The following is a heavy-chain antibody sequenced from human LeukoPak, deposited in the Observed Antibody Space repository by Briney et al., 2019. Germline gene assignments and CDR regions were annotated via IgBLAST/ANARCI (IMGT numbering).Heavy chain of an antibody. CDR3: AKDPFGY. Sequence: PGGSLRLSCAASGFTVSSNYMSWVRQAPGKGLEWVAVISYDGSNKYYADSVKGRFTISRDNSKNTLYLQMNSLRAEDTAVYYCAKDPFGYWGQGTLVTVSS. CDR1: GFTVSSNY. J-gene: IGHJ4*02. V-gene: IGHV3-30*18. CDR2: ISYDGSNK.